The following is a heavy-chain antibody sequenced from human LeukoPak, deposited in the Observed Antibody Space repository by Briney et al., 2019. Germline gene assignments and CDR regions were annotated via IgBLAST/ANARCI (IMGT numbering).Heavy chain of an antibody. V-gene: IGHV4-39*07. D-gene: IGHD3-22*01. J-gene: IGHJ1*01. CDR2: IYYSGST. Sequence: KTSETLSLICTVSGGSISSSSYYWGWIRQPPGKGLEWIGSIYYSGSTYYNPSLKSRVTISVDTSKNQFSLKLSSVTAADTAVYYCAREPVYYYDSSGYYF. CDR1: GGSISSSSYY. CDR3: AREPVYYYDSSGYYF.